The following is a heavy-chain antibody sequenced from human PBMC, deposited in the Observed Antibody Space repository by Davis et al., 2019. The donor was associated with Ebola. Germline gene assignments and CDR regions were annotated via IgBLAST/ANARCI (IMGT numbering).Heavy chain of an antibody. Sequence: ASVQVSCKASRYTFTGYYMHSVRHAPGQGLEWMGRINPNSGGTNYAQKFQGRVTMTRDTSISTAYMELSRLRSDDTAVYYCAGDGDYAGMDVWGKGTTVTVSS. D-gene: IGHD4-17*01. CDR3: AGDGDYAGMDV. CDR1: RYTFTGYY. CDR2: INPNSGGT. J-gene: IGHJ6*04. V-gene: IGHV1-2*06.